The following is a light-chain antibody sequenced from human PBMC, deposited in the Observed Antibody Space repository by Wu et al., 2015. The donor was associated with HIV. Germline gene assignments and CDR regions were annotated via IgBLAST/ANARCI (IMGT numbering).Light chain of an antibody. V-gene: IGKV3-20*01. CDR1: QSVHSDY. Sequence: ERVLTQSPVTLSLSPGERATLSCRASQSVHSDYLAWYQQKPGQAPRLLIYGASSRAAGIPDRFSGSGSGTDFTLTISRLEPEDFAVYYCQQYGSSPYTFGQGTKLEIK. CDR3: QQYGSSPYT. J-gene: IGKJ2*01. CDR2: GAS.